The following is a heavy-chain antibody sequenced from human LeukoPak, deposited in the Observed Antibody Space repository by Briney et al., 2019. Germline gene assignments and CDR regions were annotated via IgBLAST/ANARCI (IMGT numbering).Heavy chain of an antibody. CDR3: ARERLDSSGYYYGYFQH. V-gene: IGHV3-30-3*01. D-gene: IGHD3-22*01. CDR1: GFTFSSYA. CDR2: ISYGGSNK. J-gene: IGHJ1*01. Sequence: GRSLRLSCAASGFTFSSYAMHWVRQAPGKGLEWVAVISYGGSNKYYADSVKGRFTISRDNSKNTLYLQMNSLRAEDTAVYYCARERLDSSGYYYGYFQHWGQGTLVTVSS.